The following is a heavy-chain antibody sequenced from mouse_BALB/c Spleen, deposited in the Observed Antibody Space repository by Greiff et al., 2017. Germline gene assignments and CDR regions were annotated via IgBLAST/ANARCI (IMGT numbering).Heavy chain of an antibody. D-gene: IGHD1-1*01. CDR3: ARDHYGSSDWYFDV. CDR1: GFTFSDYY. V-gene: IGHV5-4*02. Sequence: DVMLVESGGGLVKPGGSLKLSCAASGFTFSDYYMYWVRQTPEKRLEWVATISDGGSYTYYPDSVKGRFTISRDNAKNNLYLQMSSLKSEDTAMYYCARDHYGSSDWYFDVWGAGTTVTVSS. J-gene: IGHJ1*01. CDR2: ISDGGSYT.